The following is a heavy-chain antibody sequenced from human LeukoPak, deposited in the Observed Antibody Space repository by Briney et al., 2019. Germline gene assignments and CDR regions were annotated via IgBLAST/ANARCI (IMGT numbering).Heavy chain of an antibody. CDR1: GYTFTSYG. CDR3: ARVITIFGVVTNYYYYGMDV. D-gene: IGHD3-3*01. Sequence: ASVKVSCKASGYTFTSYGISWVRQAPGQGLEWMGWISAYNGNTNYAQKLQGRVTMTTGTSTSTAYMELRSLRSDDTAVYYCARVITIFGVVTNYYYYGMDVWGQGTTVTVSS. CDR2: ISAYNGNT. J-gene: IGHJ6*02. V-gene: IGHV1-18*01.